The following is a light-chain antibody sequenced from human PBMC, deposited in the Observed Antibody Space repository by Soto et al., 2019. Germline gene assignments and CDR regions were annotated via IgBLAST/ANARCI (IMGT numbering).Light chain of an antibody. V-gene: IGLV2-23*02. CDR2: EVS. J-gene: IGLJ1*01. Sequence: QSALTQAASGAGSPGQAVTISCTGNRSGGWGYNPVSWYQQHPGKAPKLLIYEVSKRPSGVSNRFSGSKSGNTASLTISGLQAEDEADYYRRPYAGSSTLLYVFGTGPKVTVL. CDR3: RPYAGSSTLLYV. CDR1: RSGGWGYNP.